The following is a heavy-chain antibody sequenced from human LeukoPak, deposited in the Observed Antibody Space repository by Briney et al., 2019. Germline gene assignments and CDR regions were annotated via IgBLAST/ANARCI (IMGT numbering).Heavy chain of an antibody. CDR2: VNSDGSST. Sequence: PGGSLRLSCAASGFIFDDYAMHWVRQAPGKGLVWVSRVNSDGSSTIYADSVKGRFTISRDNAKNTLYLQLNSLRAEDTAVYYCARSRLFAFDIWGQGTMVTVSS. D-gene: IGHD2-2*01. CDR3: ARSRLFAFDI. V-gene: IGHV3-74*01. CDR1: GFIFDDYA. J-gene: IGHJ3*02.